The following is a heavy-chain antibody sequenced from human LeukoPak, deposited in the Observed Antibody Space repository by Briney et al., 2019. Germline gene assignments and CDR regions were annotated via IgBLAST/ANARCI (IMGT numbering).Heavy chain of an antibody. V-gene: IGHV4-59*12. CDR1: GGSISSYY. J-gene: IGHJ2*01. Sequence: SETLSLTCTVSGGSISSYYWSWIRQPPGKGLEWIGSIYYSGSTYYNPSLKSRVTISVDTSKNQFSLKLSSVTAADTAVYYCASLAVSWWYFDLWGRGTLVTVSS. CDR3: ASLAVSWWYFDL. CDR2: IYYSGST. D-gene: IGHD5/OR15-5a*01.